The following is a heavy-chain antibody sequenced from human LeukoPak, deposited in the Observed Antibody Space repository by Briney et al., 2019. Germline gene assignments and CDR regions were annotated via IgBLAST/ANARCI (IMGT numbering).Heavy chain of an antibody. Sequence: PGGSLRLSCAASGFTFSSYAMSWVRQAPGKGLEWVSAICAGGGSTYYADSVKGRFTISRDNSKNTLYLQMNSLRAEDTAVYYCAKEMRVRGVMVKRNYYYYGMDVWGQGTTVTVSS. V-gene: IGHV3-23*01. CDR3: AKEMRVRGVMVKRNYYYYGMDV. CDR2: ICAGGGST. J-gene: IGHJ6*02. D-gene: IGHD3-10*01. CDR1: GFTFSSYA.